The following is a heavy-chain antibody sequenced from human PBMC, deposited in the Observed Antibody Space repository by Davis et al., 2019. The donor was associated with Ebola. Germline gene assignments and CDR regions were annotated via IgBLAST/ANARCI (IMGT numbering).Heavy chain of an antibody. J-gene: IGHJ5*02. Sequence: SETLSLTCFVSGGSISSGSHYWGWLRQPPGKGLEWIGSIYYSGITYYNPSLKSRVTISVDTSKNQFSLKLRSVTAADTAVYYCARQGWSGYSLRHWLDPWGRGTLVTVSS. CDR3: ARQGWSGYSLRHWLDP. V-gene: IGHV4-39*01. CDR1: GGSISSGSHY. CDR2: IYYSGIT. D-gene: IGHD3-3*01.